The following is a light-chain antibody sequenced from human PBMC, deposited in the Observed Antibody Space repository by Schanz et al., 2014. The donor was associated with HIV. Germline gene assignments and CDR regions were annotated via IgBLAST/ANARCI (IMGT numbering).Light chain of an antibody. CDR1: SRDVGGYNL. CDR2: EVS. V-gene: IGLV2-23*02. J-gene: IGLJ3*02. CDR3: QSFDGSLGGVL. Sequence: QSALTQPASVSGSPGQSITISCTGTSRDVGGYNLASRYQHPPGRAPKLMIYEVSKRPSGVPDRFSGSKSGNTASLTVSGLQAEDEADYYCQSFDGSLGGVLFGGGTKVTVL.